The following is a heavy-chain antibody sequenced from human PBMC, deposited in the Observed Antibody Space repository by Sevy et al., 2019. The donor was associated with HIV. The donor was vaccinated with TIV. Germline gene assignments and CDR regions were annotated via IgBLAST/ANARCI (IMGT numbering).Heavy chain of an antibody. Sequence: GGSLRLSCTASGFTFGDYAMSWFLQAPGKGLEWVGFIRSKAYGGTTEYAASVKGRFTISRDDSKSIAYLQMNSLKTEDTAVYYCTTKYYYDRFDPWGQGTLVTVSS. D-gene: IGHD3-22*01. V-gene: IGHV3-49*03. CDR2: IRSKAYGGTT. J-gene: IGHJ5*02. CDR3: TTKYYYDRFDP. CDR1: GFTFGDYA.